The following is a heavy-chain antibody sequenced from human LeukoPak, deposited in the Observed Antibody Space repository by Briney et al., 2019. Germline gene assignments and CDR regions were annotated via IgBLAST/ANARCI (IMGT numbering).Heavy chain of an antibody. CDR2: ISGSGGST. CDR3: AKSRNYYDSNGYPY. V-gene: IGHV3-23*01. Sequence: QTGGSLRLSCAAPGFTFSSYAMSWVRQAPGKGLEWVSAISGSGGSTYYADSMKGRFTISRDNSKNTLYLQMNSLRAEDTAVYYCAKSRNYYDSNGYPYWGQGSLVTVSS. CDR1: GFTFSSYA. D-gene: IGHD3-22*01. J-gene: IGHJ4*02.